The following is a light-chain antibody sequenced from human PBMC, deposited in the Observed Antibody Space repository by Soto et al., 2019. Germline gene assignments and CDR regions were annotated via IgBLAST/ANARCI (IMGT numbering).Light chain of an antibody. CDR3: QTWGTGIV. Sequence: QLVLTQSPSASASLGASVKLTCTLSSGHSSFAIAWHQQQPGKGPRYLMKVNSDGSHNKGDGIPDRFSGSTSGAERYLTISSLQSDDEADYYCQTWGTGIVFGGGTKVTVL. V-gene: IGLV4-69*01. CDR2: VNSDGSH. CDR1: SGHSSFA. J-gene: IGLJ2*01.